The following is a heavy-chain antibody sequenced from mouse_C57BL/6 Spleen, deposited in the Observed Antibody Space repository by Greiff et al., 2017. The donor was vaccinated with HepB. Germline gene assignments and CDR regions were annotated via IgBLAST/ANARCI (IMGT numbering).Heavy chain of an antibody. J-gene: IGHJ2*01. D-gene: IGHD3-2*02. CDR1: GYTFTSYW. Sequence: QVQLQQPGAELVKPGASVKLSCKASGYTFTSYWMQWVKQRPGQGLEWIGEIDPSDSYTNYNQKFKGKATLTVDTSSSTAYMQLSSLTSEDSAVYYCARSAQANGYWGQGTTLTVSS. CDR3: ARSAQANGY. V-gene: IGHV1-50*01. CDR2: IDPSDSYT.